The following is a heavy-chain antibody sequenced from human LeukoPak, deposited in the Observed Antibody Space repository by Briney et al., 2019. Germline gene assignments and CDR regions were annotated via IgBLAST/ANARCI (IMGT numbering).Heavy chain of an antibody. J-gene: IGHJ1*01. D-gene: IGHD3-10*01. CDR2: ITGTGGST. CDR1: GFTFASYA. Sequence: GGSLRLSCAASGFTFASYAMSWVRQAPGKGLEWVSCITGTGGSTYYADSVKGRFTISRDKSKNTLYLEMNSLRAEDTAVYYCARDSLPRVFLPGGYFQHWGQGTLVTVSS. V-gene: IGHV3-23*01. CDR3: ARDSLPRVFLPGGYFQH.